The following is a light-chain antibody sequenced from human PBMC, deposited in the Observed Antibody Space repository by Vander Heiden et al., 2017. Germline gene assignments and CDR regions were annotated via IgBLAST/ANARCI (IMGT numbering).Light chain of an antibody. V-gene: IGLV3-21*02. CDR3: QVWDSSSDHVV. CDR2: DDS. CDR1: NIGSKS. Sequence: SYVLTQPPSVSVAPGQTARTTCGGNNIGSKSVHWYQQKPGQAPVLVVFDDSDRPSGIPERFSGSNSGNTATLTISRVEVGDEADYYCQVWDSSSDHVVFGGGTKLTVL. J-gene: IGLJ2*01.